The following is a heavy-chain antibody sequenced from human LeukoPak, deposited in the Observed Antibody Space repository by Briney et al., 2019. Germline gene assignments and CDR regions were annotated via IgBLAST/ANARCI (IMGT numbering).Heavy chain of an antibody. D-gene: IGHD3-3*01. Sequence: GGSLRLSCAASGFTFSSYEMNWVRQAPGKGLEWVSYISSSGSTIYYADSVKGRFTISRDNAKNSLYLQMNSLRAEDTAVYYCARGSGTIFGVVIIRGMDVWGRGTTVTVSS. CDR2: ISSSGSTI. CDR1: GFTFSSYE. J-gene: IGHJ6*02. V-gene: IGHV3-48*03. CDR3: ARGSGTIFGVVIIRGMDV.